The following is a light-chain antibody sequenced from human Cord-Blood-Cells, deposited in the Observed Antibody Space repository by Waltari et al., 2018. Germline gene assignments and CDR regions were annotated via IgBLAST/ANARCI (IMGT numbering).Light chain of an antibody. CDR2: GAS. CDR3: QQYNNWST. J-gene: IGKJ1*01. Sequence: EIVMTQSPATLSVSPGERATLSCRASQSVSSNFTWYQQKPGQATRLLIYGASTRATGIPASFSGSGSGTEFTLTISCLQSADFAVYYCQQYNNWSTFGQGTKVDIK. V-gene: IGKV3-15*01. CDR1: QSVSSN.